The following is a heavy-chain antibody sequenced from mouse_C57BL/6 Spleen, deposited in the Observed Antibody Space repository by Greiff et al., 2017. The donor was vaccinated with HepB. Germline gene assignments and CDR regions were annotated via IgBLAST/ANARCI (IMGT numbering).Heavy chain of an antibody. J-gene: IGHJ4*01. Sequence: QVQLQQSGAELVKPGASVKVSCKASGYTFTSYWMHWVKQRPGQGLEWIGRIHPSDSDTNYNQKFKGKATLTVDKSSSTAYMQLSSLTSEDSAVYYCATIGDYGNSFYYAMDYWGQGTSVTVSS. CDR1: GYTFTSYW. CDR2: IHPSDSDT. D-gene: IGHD2-1*01. V-gene: IGHV1-74*01. CDR3: ATIGDYGNSFYYAMDY.